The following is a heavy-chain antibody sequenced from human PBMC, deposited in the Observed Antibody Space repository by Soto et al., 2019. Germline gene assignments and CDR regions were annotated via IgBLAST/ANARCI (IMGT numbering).Heavy chain of an antibody. Sequence: ASVKVSCKASGYTFTSYYMHWVRQAPGQGLEWMGIINPSGGSTSYAQKFQGRVTMTRDTSTSTVYMELSSLRSEDTAVYYCARAGGITIFGVVPTPLYYYYYGMDVWGQGTTVTVSS. CDR1: GYTFTSYY. J-gene: IGHJ6*02. V-gene: IGHV1-46*01. D-gene: IGHD3-3*01. CDR3: ARAGGITIFGVVPTPLYYYYYGMDV. CDR2: INPSGGST.